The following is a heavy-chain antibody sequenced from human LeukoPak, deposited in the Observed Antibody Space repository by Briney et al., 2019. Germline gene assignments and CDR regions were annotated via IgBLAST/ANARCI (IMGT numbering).Heavy chain of an antibody. CDR1: GFTFSRYG. J-gene: IGHJ4*02. CDR2: IWYDGSKK. D-gene: IGHD3-10*01. CDR3: ARGFGELSLGFDY. V-gene: IGHV3-33*01. Sequence: GGSLILSCAASGFTFSRYGMHWVRQAPGKGLEWVAVIWYDGSKKYYADSVEGRFTISRDNSKNTLYLQIISLRAEDTAVYYCARGFGELSLGFDYWGQGTLATVSS.